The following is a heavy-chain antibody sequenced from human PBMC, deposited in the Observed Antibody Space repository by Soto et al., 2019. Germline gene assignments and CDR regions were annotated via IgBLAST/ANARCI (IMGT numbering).Heavy chain of an antibody. CDR1: GYTFTGYF. CDR3: ARVIRGAYYNSPLDT. CDR2: INPYSGGA. V-gene: IGHV1-2*02. D-gene: IGHD3-10*01. J-gene: IGHJ5*02. Sequence: GASVKVSCKASGYTFTGYFMHWVQQAPGQGLEWMGWINPYSGGADYAQSFQGRVTMTRDTSISTVYMELSRLRFDDTAVYYCARVIRGAYYNSPLDTWGQGTVVTVSS.